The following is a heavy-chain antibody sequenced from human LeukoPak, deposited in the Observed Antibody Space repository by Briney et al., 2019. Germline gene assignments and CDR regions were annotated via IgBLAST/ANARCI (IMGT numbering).Heavy chain of an antibody. J-gene: IGHJ4*02. D-gene: IGHD2-2*03. CDR1: GYSFPTYW. Sequence: GESLKISCKGSGYSFPTYWIAWVRQMPGKGLEWMGIIYPDESNIRYSPSFQGQVTISADKSISTAYLQWSSLKASDTAMYYCARPPTRGYSSSFEYWGQGTLVTVSS. CDR2: IYPDESNI. CDR3: ARPPTRGYSSSFEY. V-gene: IGHV5-51*01.